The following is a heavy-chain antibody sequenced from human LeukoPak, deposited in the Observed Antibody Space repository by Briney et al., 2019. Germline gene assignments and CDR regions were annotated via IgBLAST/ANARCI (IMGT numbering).Heavy chain of an antibody. J-gene: IGHJ4*02. CDR2: IKQDGSEK. V-gene: IGHV3-7*03. CDR1: GFTLSSNW. Sequence: PGRSLRLACAAAGFTLSSNWMSWVSQAAGKWLEWVANIKQDGSEKYYVDSVKGRFTISRDNAKTSLYLQMNRLRAEDTAVYYCAAYSSGWSTNDYWGQGTLVTVSS. CDR3: AAYSSGWSTNDY. D-gene: IGHD6-19*01.